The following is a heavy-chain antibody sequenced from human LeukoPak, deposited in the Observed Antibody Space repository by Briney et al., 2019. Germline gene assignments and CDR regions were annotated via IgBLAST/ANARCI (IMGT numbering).Heavy chain of an antibody. Sequence: GGSLRLSCAASGFTFSSYAMSWVRQAPGKGLEWVSAISGSGGSTYYADSVKGRFTISRDNSKNTLYLQMNSLRAEDTAVYHCATLQLLGNWFDPWGQGTLVTVSS. J-gene: IGHJ5*02. V-gene: IGHV3-23*01. D-gene: IGHD2-2*01. CDR3: ATLQLLGNWFDP. CDR1: GFTFSSYA. CDR2: ISGSGGST.